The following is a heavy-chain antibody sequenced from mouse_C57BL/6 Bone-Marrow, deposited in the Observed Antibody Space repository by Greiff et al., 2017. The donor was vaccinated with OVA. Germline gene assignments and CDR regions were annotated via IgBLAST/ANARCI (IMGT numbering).Heavy chain of an antibody. V-gene: IGHV1-19*01. CDR3: ARGPSMRLLAWFAY. D-gene: IGHD2-3*01. CDR2: INPYNGGT. J-gene: IGHJ3*01. CDR1: GYTFTDYY. Sequence: EVQLQESGPVLVKPGASVKMSCKASGYTFTDYYMNWVKQSHGKSLEWIGVINPYNGGTSYNQKFKGKATLTVDKSSSTAYMELNSLTSEDSAVYYCARGPSMRLLAWFAYWGQGTLVTVSA.